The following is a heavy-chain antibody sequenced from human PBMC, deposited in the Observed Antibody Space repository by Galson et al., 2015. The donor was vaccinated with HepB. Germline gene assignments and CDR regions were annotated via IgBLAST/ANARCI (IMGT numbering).Heavy chain of an antibody. J-gene: IGHJ6*02. CDR2: IVLGSGNT. CDR3: ATAGDFGVLHYEMDG. CDR1: GFIFTT. Sequence: SVKVSCKASGFIFTTVQWVRQARGQRLEWIGWIVLGSGNTNYAQKFQERFTIIRDMSKSTVYMELSSLIFEDTAIYYCATAGDFGVLHYEMDGWGQGTTVTVSS. D-gene: IGHD3-16*01. V-gene: IGHV1-58*01.